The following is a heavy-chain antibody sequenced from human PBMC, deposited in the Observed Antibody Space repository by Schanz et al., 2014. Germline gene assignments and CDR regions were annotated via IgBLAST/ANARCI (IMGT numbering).Heavy chain of an antibody. D-gene: IGHD1-1*01. CDR2: IWYDGNNK. CDR1: GFTFSSYG. V-gene: IGHV3-33*06. Sequence: QVQLVESGGGVVQPGRSLRLSCAASGFTFSSYGMHWVRQAPGKGLEWVAVIWYDGNNKFYADSVKGRFIISRDNSKNTLDLQMKSLRVEDTAVYYCVKDPDKYNWNDVEGMDVWGPGTTVTVSS. J-gene: IGHJ6*01. CDR3: VKDPDKYNWNDVEGMDV.